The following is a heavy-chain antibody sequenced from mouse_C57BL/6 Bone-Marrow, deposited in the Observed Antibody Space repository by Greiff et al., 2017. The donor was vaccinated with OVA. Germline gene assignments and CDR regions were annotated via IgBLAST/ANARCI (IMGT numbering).Heavy chain of an antibody. V-gene: IGHV14-2*01. D-gene: IGHD2-4*01. J-gene: IGHJ1*03. CDR2: IDPEDGDT. CDR1: GFNIKDYY. CDR3: ARYLCDYAWYFDV. Sequence: VQLQQSGAELVKPGASVKLSCTASGFNIKDYYMHWVKQRPEQGLEWIGWIDPEDGDTKYAPKFQGKATITADTSSNTAYLQLSSLTSEDTAVYYVARYLCDYAWYFDVWGTGTTVTVSS.